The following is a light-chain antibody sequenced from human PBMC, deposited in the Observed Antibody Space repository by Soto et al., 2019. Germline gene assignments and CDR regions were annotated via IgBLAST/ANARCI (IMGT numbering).Light chain of an antibody. CDR2: SNH. Sequence: QSVLTQPPSASGTPGQTVTFSCSGSSSNIGSYTVNWYQQLPGTAPKLVIYSNHQRPSGVPDRFSGSKSGTSASLAISGLQSEDEADYYCAAWDDSLNGSVFGSGTKLTVL. V-gene: IGLV1-44*01. CDR1: SSNIGSYT. J-gene: IGLJ1*01. CDR3: AAWDDSLNGSV.